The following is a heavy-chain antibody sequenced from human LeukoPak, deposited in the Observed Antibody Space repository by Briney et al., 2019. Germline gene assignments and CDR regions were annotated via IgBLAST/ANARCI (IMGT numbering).Heavy chain of an antibody. CDR2: ISGSGGST. D-gene: IGHD3-9*01. Sequence: GGSLRLSCAASGFTFSSYAMSWVRQAPGKGLEWVSAISGSGGSTYYADSVKGRFTISRDNSKNTLYLQMNSLRAEDTAVYYCAKDPGLGRYFDWLPDYWGQGTLVTVSS. CDR3: AKDPGLGRYFDWLPDY. V-gene: IGHV3-23*01. CDR1: GFTFSSYA. J-gene: IGHJ4*02.